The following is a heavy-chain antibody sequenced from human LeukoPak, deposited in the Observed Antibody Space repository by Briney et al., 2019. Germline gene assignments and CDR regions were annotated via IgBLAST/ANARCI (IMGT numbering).Heavy chain of an antibody. V-gene: IGHV1-69*05. CDR2: IIPIFGTA. D-gene: IGHD2-2*01. Sequence: ASVKVSCKASGGTFSSYAISWVRQAPGQGLEWMGGIIPIFGTANYAQKFQGRVTITTDESTSTAYMELSSLRSEDTAVYYCGTSSTSSLTPIYYYYMDVWGKGTTVTVSS. J-gene: IGHJ6*03. CDR1: GGTFSSYA. CDR3: GTSSTSSLTPIYYYYMDV.